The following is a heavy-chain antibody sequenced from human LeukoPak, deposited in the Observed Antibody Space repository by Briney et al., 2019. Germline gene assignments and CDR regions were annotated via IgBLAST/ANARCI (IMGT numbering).Heavy chain of an antibody. CDR2: IIPIFGTA. J-gene: IGHJ4*02. CDR1: GGTFSSYA. D-gene: IGHD3-10*01. CDR3: ASNCYYGSGSYYSYFDY. Sequence: ASVKVSCKASGGTFSSYAISWVRQAPGQGLEWMGGIIPIFGTANYAQKFQGRVTITADKSTSTAYMELSSLRSEDTAVYYCASNCYYGSGSYYSYFDYWGQGTLVTVSS. V-gene: IGHV1-69*06.